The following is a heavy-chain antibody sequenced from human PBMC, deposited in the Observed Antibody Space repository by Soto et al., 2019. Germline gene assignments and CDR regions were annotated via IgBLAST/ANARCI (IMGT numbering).Heavy chain of an antibody. CDR1: GGSISSGGYS. J-gene: IGHJ5*02. CDR2: MYHSGNT. V-gene: IGHV4-30-2*01. CDR3: ARTKYYGSGSYSWFDP. D-gene: IGHD3-10*01. Sequence: PSETLSLTCAVSGGSISSGGYSWSWIRQPPGKGLEWIGYMYHSGNTYYNPSLKSRVTMSVDRPKNQFSLKLSSVTAADTAVYYCARTKYYGSGSYSWFDPWGQGTLVTVS.